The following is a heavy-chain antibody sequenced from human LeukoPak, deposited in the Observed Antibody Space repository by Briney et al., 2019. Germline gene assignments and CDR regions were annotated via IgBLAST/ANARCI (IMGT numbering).Heavy chain of an antibody. CDR2: IYYSGST. CDR1: GGSISSSSYY. J-gene: IGHJ4*02. Sequence: SETLSLTCTVSGGSISSSSYYWGWIRQPPGKGLEWIGSIYYSGSTYYNPSLKSRVTISVDTSKNQFSLKLSSVTAADTAVYYCARDVYYDSRPFDYWGQGTLVTVSS. V-gene: IGHV4-39*07. CDR3: ARDVYYDSRPFDY. D-gene: IGHD3-22*01.